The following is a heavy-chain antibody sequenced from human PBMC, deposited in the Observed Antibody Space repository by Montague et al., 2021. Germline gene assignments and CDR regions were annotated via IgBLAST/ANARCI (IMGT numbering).Heavy chain of an antibody. D-gene: IGHD3-22*01. CDR1: GDSVRCGIYH. CDR3: AAYYYGGGGRGS. Sequence: SETLSLTCSVSGDSVRCGIYHWGWIRQSPGKGLEWIGYICDGGSATYNTSLGSRVTMSLDTSRNQFSLNLRSATAADTAVYYCAAYYYGGGGRGSWGQGTLVTVSS. CDR2: ICDGGSA. V-gene: IGHV4-61*01. J-gene: IGHJ5*02.